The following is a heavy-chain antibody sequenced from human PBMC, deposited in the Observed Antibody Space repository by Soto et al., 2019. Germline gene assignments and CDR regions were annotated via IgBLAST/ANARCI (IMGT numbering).Heavy chain of an antibody. J-gene: IGHJ6*02. CDR1: GFTFSSYA. Sequence: QVQLVESGGGVVQPGRSLRLSCAASGFTFSSYAMHWVRQAPGKGLEWVAVISYDGSNKYYADSVKGRFTISRDNSKNTLYLQMNSLRAEDTAVYYCAREGPYGMDVWGQGTTVTVSS. V-gene: IGHV3-30-3*01. CDR2: ISYDGSNK. CDR3: AREGPYGMDV.